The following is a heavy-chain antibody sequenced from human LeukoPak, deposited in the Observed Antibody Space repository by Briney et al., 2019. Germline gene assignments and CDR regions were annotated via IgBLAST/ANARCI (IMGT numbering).Heavy chain of an antibody. J-gene: IGHJ4*02. CDR2: IYYSGTT. V-gene: IGHV4-59*01. CDR1: GGSISSYY. D-gene: IGHD6-19*01. Sequence: SETLSLTCTVSGGSISSYYWSWIRQPPGKGLEWIGYIYYSGTTNYNPSLKSRVTISVDTSKNQFSLKLSSVTAADTAMYYCARRPAVAGTSTFGYWGQGTLVTVSS. CDR3: ARRPAVAGTSTFGY.